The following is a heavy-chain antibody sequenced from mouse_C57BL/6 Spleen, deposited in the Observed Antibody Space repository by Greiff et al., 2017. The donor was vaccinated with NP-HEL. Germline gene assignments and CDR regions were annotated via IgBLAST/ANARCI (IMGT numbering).Heavy chain of an antibody. Sequence: QVQLQQSGAELVKPGASVKISCKASGYAFSSYWMNWVKQRPGKGLEWIGQIYPGDGDTNYNGKFKGKATLTADKSSSTAYMQLSSLTSEDSAVYFCARADYGYGFDYWGKGTTLTVSS. CDR1: GYAFSSYW. CDR3: ARADYGYGFDY. J-gene: IGHJ2*01. D-gene: IGHD2-2*01. V-gene: IGHV1-80*01. CDR2: IYPGDGDT.